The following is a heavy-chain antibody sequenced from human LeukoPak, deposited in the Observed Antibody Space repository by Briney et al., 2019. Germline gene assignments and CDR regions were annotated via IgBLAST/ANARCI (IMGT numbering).Heavy chain of an antibody. V-gene: IGHV3-74*01. CDR3: ARAPSEIGGYYPEYFRH. Sequence: GGSLRLSCAASVFTFSSYWMHCVRQAPGKGLVWVSRIKSDGSTNYADSVKGRFTISRGNAKNTLSLQMNSLRAEDRGVYYCARAPSEIGGYYPEYFRHWGQGALVTVSS. D-gene: IGHD3-22*01. CDR1: VFTFSSYW. CDR2: IKSDGST. J-gene: IGHJ1*01.